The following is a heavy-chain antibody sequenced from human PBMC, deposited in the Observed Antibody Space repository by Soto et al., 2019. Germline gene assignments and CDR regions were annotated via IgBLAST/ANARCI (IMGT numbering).Heavy chain of an antibody. CDR3: NRGSVEGV. CDR1: DFTITNAW. Sequence: EVQLVESGGGLVKPGGSLRLSCAASDFTITNAWMNWVRQAPGKGLEWLGRIKTKAEGVATDYAAPLNGRFTLSRDVATNTLFLQMNSMMTEDTVVYDWNRGSVEGVWGQAARVTVSS. J-gene: IGHJ6*02. V-gene: IGHV3-15*07. D-gene: IGHD2-15*01. CDR2: IKTKAEGVAT.